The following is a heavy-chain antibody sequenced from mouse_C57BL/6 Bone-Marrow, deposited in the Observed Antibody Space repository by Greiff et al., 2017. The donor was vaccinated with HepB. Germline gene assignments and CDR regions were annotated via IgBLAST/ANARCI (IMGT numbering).Heavy chain of an antibody. D-gene: IGHD3-1*01. J-gene: IGHJ4*01. CDR1: GFTFTDYY. CDR3: ARSLGPYYAMDY. CDR2: IRNKANGYTT. Sequence: EVNVVESGGGLVQPGGSLSLSCAASGFTFTDYYMSWVRQPPGKALEWLGFIRNKANGYTTEYSASVKGRFTISRDNSQSILYLQMNALRAEDSATYYCARSLGPYYAMDYWGQGTSVTVSS. V-gene: IGHV7-3*01.